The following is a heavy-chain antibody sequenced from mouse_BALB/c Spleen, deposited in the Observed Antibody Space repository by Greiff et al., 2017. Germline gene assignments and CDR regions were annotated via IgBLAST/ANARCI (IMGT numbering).Heavy chain of an antibody. CDR2: INPGSGGT. CDR3: ARYGNSDAMDY. Sequence: VKLMESGAELVRPGTSVKVSCKASGYAFTNYLIEWVKQRPGQGLEWIGVINPGSGGTNYNEKFKGKATLTADKSSSTAYMQLSSLTSDDSAVYFCARYGNSDAMDYWGQGTSVTVSS. J-gene: IGHJ4*01. CDR1: GYAFTNYL. D-gene: IGHD2-1*01. V-gene: IGHV1-54*03.